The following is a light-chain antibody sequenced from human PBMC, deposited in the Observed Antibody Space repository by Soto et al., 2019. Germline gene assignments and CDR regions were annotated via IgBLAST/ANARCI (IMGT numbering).Light chain of an antibody. Sequence: EIVMTQSPDTLYVSPGEGATLSCRASQSVRTKLAWYQQKAGQAPRLLIYGASTRATGILDRSSGSGSGTEFTLTISSLQSEDFAVYYCQQYNSWPPITFGQGTRLEIK. CDR3: QQYNSWPPIT. CDR2: GAS. J-gene: IGKJ5*01. V-gene: IGKV3-15*01. CDR1: QSVRTK.